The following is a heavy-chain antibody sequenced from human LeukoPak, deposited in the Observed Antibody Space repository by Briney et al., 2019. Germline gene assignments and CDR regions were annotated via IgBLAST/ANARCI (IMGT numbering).Heavy chain of an antibody. V-gene: IGHV4-59*01. D-gene: IGHD2-15*01. CDR3: ATWRYCSGGSCYGNYYMDV. J-gene: IGHJ6*03. CDR1: GGSISSYY. Sequence: SETLSLTCTVSGGSISSYYWSWIRQPPGKGLEWIGYIYYSGSTNYNPSLKSRVTISIDTSKNQFSLKLSSVTAVDTAVYYCATWRYCSGGSCYGNYYMDVWGKGTTVTVSS. CDR2: IYYSGST.